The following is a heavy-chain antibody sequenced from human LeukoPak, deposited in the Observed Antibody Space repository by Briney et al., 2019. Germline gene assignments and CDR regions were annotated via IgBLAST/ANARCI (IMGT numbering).Heavy chain of an antibody. J-gene: IGHJ5*02. V-gene: IGHV4-34*01. CDR1: GGSLSGYY. CDR2: INHSGST. CDR3: ARVHERNWFDP. Sequence: SETLSLTCAAYGGSLSGYYWSWIRQPPGKGLEWIGEINHSGSTNYNPSLKSRVTISVDTSKNQFSLKLSSVTAAGTAVYYCARVHERNWFDPWGQGTLVTVSS.